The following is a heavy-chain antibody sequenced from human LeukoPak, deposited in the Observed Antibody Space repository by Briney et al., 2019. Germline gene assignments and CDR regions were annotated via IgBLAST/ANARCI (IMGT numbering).Heavy chain of an antibody. Sequence: SETLSLTCTVSGGSISSSSYYWGWIRQPPGKGLEWIGSIYYSGSTYYNPSLKSRVTISVDTSKNQFSLKLSSVTAADTAVYYCARCPDYSVADYYYYGMDVWGQGTTVTVSS. V-gene: IGHV4-39*01. CDR1: GGSISSSSYY. CDR2: IYYSGST. J-gene: IGHJ6*02. CDR3: ARCPDYSVADYYYYGMDV. D-gene: IGHD4-11*01.